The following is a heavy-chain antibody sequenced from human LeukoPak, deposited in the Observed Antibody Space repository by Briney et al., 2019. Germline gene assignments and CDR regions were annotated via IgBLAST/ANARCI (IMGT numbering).Heavy chain of an antibody. CDR3: ASSLYDSSGYYYSDAFDI. CDR2: IYYSGST. V-gene: IGHV4-31*03. Sequence: SETPSLTCTVSGGSISSGGYYWSWIRQHPGKGLEWIGYIYYSGSTYYNPSLKSRVTISVDTSKNQFSLKLSSVTAADTAVYYCASSLYDSSGYYYSDAFDIWGQGTMVTVSS. CDR1: GGSISSGGYY. D-gene: IGHD3-22*01. J-gene: IGHJ3*02.